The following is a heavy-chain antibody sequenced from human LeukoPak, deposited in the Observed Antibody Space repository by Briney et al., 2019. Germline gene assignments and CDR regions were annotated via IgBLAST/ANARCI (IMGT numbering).Heavy chain of an antibody. CDR2: INHSGST. Sequence: PSETLSLTCAVYGGSFGGYYWSWIRQPPGKGLEWIGEINHSGSTNYNPSLKSRVTISVDTSKNQFSLKLSSVTAADTAVYYCAGSYVWGNSKFYYYYGMDVWGQGTTVTVSS. J-gene: IGHJ6*02. V-gene: IGHV4-34*01. CDR1: GGSFGGYY. CDR3: AGSYVWGNSKFYYYYGMDV. D-gene: IGHD3-16*01.